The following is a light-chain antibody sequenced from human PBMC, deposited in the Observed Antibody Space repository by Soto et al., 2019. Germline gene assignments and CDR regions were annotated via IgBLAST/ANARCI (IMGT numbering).Light chain of an antibody. CDR2: GAS. CDR3: QQYNDWPPHT. CDR1: QSVSSN. Sequence: EIVMTQSPATLSVSPGERATLSCRASQSVSSNLAWFQQKPGQGPRLHIYGASTRATGVPARFSGSGSGTEFTLTISSLQSEDFALYYCQQYNDWPPHTFGQGTKLEIK. V-gene: IGKV3-15*01. J-gene: IGKJ2*01.